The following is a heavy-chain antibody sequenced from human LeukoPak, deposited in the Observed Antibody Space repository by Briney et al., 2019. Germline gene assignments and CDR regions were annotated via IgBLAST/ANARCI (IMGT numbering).Heavy chain of an antibody. CDR2: ISSSSSYI. CDR3: ARRHVGLVIIKPFDY. D-gene: IGHD3/OR15-3a*01. CDR1: GFTFSSYS. Sequence: GGSLRLSCAASGFTFSSYSMNWVRQAPGKGLEWVSSISSSSSYIYYADSAEGRFTISRDNAKNSLYLQMNSLRAEDTAVYYCARRHVGLVIIKPFDYWGQGTLVTVSS. J-gene: IGHJ4*02. V-gene: IGHV3-21*01.